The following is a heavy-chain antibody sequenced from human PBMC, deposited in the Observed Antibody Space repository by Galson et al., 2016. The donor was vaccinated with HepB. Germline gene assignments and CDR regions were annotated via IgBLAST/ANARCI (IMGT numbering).Heavy chain of an antibody. CDR2: IDWDDDK. D-gene: IGHD4-11*01. V-gene: IGHV2-70*13. J-gene: IGHJ4*02. Sequence: PALVKPTQTLTLTCTFSGFSLSTSGMSVSWIRQPPGKALEWLALIDWDDDKYYSTALKTRLTISKDTSKNQVVLTMTNMDPVDTATYYCARTHVTTTHIPEFDSWGQGTLVTVSS. CDR1: GFSLSTSGMS. CDR3: ARTHVTTTHIPEFDS.